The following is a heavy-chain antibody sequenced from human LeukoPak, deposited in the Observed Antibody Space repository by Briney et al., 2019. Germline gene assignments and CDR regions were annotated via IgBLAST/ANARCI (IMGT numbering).Heavy chain of an antibody. J-gene: IGHJ4*02. CDR2: ISSSGSTI. D-gene: IGHD6-13*01. Sequence: GGSLRLSCAASGFTFSSYEMNWVRQASGKGLEWVSYISSSGSTIYYADSVKGRFTISRDNAKNSVYLQMNSLTDEDTGVYYCARGGGSGRYGLPFDSWGQGTLVTVSS. V-gene: IGHV3-48*03. CDR1: GFTFSSYE. CDR3: ARGGGSGRYGLPFDS.